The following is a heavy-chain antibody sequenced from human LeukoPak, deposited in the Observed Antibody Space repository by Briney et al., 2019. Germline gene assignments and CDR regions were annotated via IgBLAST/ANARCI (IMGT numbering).Heavy chain of an antibody. D-gene: IGHD2-8*01. CDR1: GGSIRSGTYH. CDR3: AREAGDIVLMVYAPHMDV. J-gene: IGHJ6*03. CDR2: ISNGGTT. V-gene: IGHV4-31*03. Sequence: SQTLSLTCTVSGGSIRSGTYHWSWIRQYPGKGLEWIGHISNGGTTYYNPSLKSRVTMSVDTSKNQFSLKLSSVTAADTAVYYCAREAGDIVLMVYAPHMDVWGKGTTVTVSS.